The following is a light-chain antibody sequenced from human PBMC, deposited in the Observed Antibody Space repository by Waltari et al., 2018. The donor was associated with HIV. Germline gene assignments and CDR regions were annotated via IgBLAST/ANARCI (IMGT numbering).Light chain of an antibody. CDR2: GNS. Sequence: QSVLTQPPSVSGAPGQRVTISCTGSSSNIGAGYHVHWYQQLPGTAPKLLIYGNSNRPSGVADRFSGSKSGTSASRAITGLRAEDEADYHCQSHDSSLSGYVFGTGTKVTVL. CDR3: QSHDSSLSGYV. V-gene: IGLV1-40*01. J-gene: IGLJ1*01. CDR1: SSNIGAGYH.